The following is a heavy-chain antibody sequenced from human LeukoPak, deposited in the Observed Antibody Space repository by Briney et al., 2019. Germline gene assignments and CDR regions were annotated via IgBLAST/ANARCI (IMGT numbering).Heavy chain of an antibody. CDR1: GFTSSSYA. J-gene: IGHJ4*02. CDR3: AKGSSRGSYYAFDY. CDR2: ISGSGGST. D-gene: IGHD1-26*01. Sequence: PGGSLRLSCAASGFTSSSYAMSWVRQAPGKGLEWVSGISGSGGSTYYADSVKGRFTIPRDNSKNTLYLQMNSLRAEDTAVYYCAKGSSRGSYYAFDYWGQGTLVTVSS. V-gene: IGHV3-23*01.